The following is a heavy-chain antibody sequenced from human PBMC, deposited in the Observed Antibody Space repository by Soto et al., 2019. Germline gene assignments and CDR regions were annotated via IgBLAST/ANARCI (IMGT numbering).Heavy chain of an antibody. J-gene: IGHJ4*02. Sequence: QVQLQQWGAGLLKPSETLSLTCAVYGGSFSGYYWSWIRQPPGKGLEWIGEIHHSGITNYNPSLKSLVTISVDTSMIQFSVELSAVTVADTAVYYCARGGYSGSWTREWIGRYFDYWGQGTLVTVCS. CDR1: GGSFSGYY. D-gene: IGHD6-13*01. CDR2: IHHSGIT. CDR3: ARGGYSGSWTREWIGRYFDY. V-gene: IGHV4-34*01.